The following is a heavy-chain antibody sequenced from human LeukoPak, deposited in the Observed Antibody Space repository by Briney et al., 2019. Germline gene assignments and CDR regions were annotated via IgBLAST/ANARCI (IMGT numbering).Heavy chain of an antibody. Sequence: SDTLSLTCTVSGGSISPYYWSWIRQPPGKGLEWIGSIYYNEGTYYNPSLKSRVTISIDTSKNQFSLKLNFVTAADTAVYYCARDRYCSGRSCYGPPDYWGQGALVIVS. CDR3: ARDRYCSGRSCYGPPDY. CDR1: GGSISPYY. V-gene: IGHV4-59*12. CDR2: IYYNEGT. D-gene: IGHD2-15*01. J-gene: IGHJ4*02.